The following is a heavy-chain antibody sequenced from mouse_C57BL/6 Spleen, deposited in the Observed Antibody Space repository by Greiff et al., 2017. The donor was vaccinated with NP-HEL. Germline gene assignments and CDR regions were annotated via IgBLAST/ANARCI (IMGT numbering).Heavy chain of an antibody. CDR2: IDPEDGDT. V-gene: IGHV14-1*01. J-gene: IGHJ4*01. D-gene: IGHD1-1*01. CDR3: TTGGAVVDYYAMDY. Sequence: EVKVVESGAELVRPGASVKLSCTASGFNINDYYMHWVKQRPEQGLEWIGRIDPEDGDTEYAPKFQGKATMTADTSSNTAYLQLSSLTSEDTAVYYCTTGGAVVDYYAMDYWGQGTSVTVSS. CDR1: GFNINDYY.